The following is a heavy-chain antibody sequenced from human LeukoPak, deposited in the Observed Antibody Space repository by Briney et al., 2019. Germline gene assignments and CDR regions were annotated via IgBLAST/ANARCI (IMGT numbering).Heavy chain of an antibody. Sequence: SETLSLTCAVSGYSISNDYYWVWIRQPPGRGLEWIGSLYHSDSAYYNTSLRSRVSMSVDTSKNQFSLTLSFVTAADTAVYYCARQHDSYYYYYIDVWGSGTTVTVSS. J-gene: IGHJ6*03. V-gene: IGHV4-38-2*01. CDR3: ARQHDSYYYYYIDV. CDR2: LYHSDSA. CDR1: GYSISNDYY.